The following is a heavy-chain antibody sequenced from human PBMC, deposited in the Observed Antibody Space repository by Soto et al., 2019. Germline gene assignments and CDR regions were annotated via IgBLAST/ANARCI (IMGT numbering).Heavy chain of an antibody. J-gene: IGHJ4*02. D-gene: IGHD3-22*01. V-gene: IGHV1-18*01. CDR2: ISAYNGNT. CDR1: GYTFTSYG. CDR3: ARTEGYYDSSGYYY. Sequence: ASVKVSCKASGYTFTSYGISLVRQAPGQGLEWMGWISAYNGNTNYAQKLQGRVTMTTDTSTSTAYMELRSLRSDDTAVYYCARTEGYYDSSGYYYWGQGTLVTVSS.